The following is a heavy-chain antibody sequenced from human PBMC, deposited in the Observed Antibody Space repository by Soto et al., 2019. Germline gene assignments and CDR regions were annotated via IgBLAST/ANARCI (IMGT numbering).Heavy chain of an antibody. D-gene: IGHD2-15*01. CDR2: IVVGSGNT. CDR1: GFTFTSSA. J-gene: IGHJ4*02. CDR3: AAGHDSGGTPVPPPYFDY. Sequence: SVKVSCKASGFTFTSSAVQWVRQARGQRLEWIGWIVVGSGNTNYAQKFQERVTITRDMSTSTAYMELSSLRSEDTAVYYCAAGHDSGGTPVPPPYFDYWGQGTLVTVSS. V-gene: IGHV1-58*01.